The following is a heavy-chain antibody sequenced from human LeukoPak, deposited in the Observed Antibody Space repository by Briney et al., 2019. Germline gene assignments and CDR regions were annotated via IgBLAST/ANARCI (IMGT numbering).Heavy chain of an antibody. CDR1: GGSISSYY. CDR3: ARAYTGGFLEWLGGNWFDP. Sequence: SETLSLTCTVSGGSISSYYWSWTRQPPGKGLEWIGYIYYSGSTNYNPSLKSRVTISVDTSKNQFSLKLSSVTAADTAVYYCARAYTGGFLEWLGGNWFDPWGQGTLVTVSS. V-gene: IGHV4-59*01. D-gene: IGHD3-3*01. CDR2: IYYSGST. J-gene: IGHJ5*02.